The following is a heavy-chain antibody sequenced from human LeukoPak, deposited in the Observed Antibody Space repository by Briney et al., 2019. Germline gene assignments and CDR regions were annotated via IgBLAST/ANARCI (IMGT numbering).Heavy chain of an antibody. CDR3: ARGEMATIHRWIDY. V-gene: IGHV4-34*01. D-gene: IGHD5-24*01. CDR2: INHSGST. J-gene: IGHJ4*02. Sequence: PSETLSLTCAVYGGSFSGYYWSWIRQPPGKGLEWIGEINHSGSTNYNPSLKSRVTISVDTSKNQFSLKLSSVTAADTAVYYCARGEMATIHRWIDYWGQGTLVTVSS. CDR1: GGSFSGYY.